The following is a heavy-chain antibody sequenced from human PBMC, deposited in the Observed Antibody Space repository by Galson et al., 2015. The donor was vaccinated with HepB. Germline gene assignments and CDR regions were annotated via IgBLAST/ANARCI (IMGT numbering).Heavy chain of an antibody. Sequence: SLRLSCAASGFTLSSYAMSWVRQAPGKGLEWVSAISGSGGSTYYADSVKGRFTISRDNSKNTLYLQMNSLRAEDTAVYYCAKERGFGAAAGIWVGYFDYWGQGTLVTVSS. CDR3: AKERGFGAAAGIWVGYFDY. D-gene: IGHD6-13*01. V-gene: IGHV3-23*01. CDR2: ISGSGGST. J-gene: IGHJ4*02. CDR1: GFTLSSYA.